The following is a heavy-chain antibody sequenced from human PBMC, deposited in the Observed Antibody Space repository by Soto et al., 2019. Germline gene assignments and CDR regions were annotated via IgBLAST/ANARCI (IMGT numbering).Heavy chain of an antibody. D-gene: IGHD1-20*01. V-gene: IGHV3-48*02. CDR3: ASDRSLGSNWYYYLES. CDR1: GFTFSSRA. J-gene: IGHJ4*01. CDR2: LSSSRSNI. Sequence: EVQLVESGGGLVQPGGSLRLSCTASGFTFSSRAMNWVRQFPGRGLEWVSYLSSSRSNIDYADSVKGRFTVSRDNTKNSLYLPMTTLRDEDTAVYYCASDRSLGSNWYYYLESWGQGTLVTVSS.